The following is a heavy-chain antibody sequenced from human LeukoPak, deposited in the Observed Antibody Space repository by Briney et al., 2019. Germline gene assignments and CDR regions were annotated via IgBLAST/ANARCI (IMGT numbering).Heavy chain of an antibody. CDR2: IYYSGST. CDR3: ARVAPLEYGSGYYYYYYYMDV. CDR1: GGSISSSSYY. D-gene: IGHD3-10*01. J-gene: IGHJ6*03. Sequence: SETLSLTCTVSGGSISSSSYYWGWIRQPPGKGLEWIGSIYYSGSTYYNPSLKSRVTISVDTSKNQFSLKLSSVTAADTAVYYCARVAPLEYGSGYYYYYYYMDVWGKGTTVTISS. V-gene: IGHV4-39*07.